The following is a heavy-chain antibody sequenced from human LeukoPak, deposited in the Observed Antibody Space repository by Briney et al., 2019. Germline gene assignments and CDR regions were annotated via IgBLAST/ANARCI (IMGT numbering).Heavy chain of an antibody. CDR3: ARDGYYYYGMDV. J-gene: IGHJ6*02. CDR2: IYTSGST. V-gene: IGHV4-61*02. CDR1: GGPISSGSYY. Sequence: SQTLSLTCTVSGGPISSGSYYWSWIRQPAGKGLEWIGRIYTSGSTNYNPSLKSRVTISVDTSKNQFSLKLSSVTAADTAVYYCARDGYYYYGMDVWGQGTTVTVSS.